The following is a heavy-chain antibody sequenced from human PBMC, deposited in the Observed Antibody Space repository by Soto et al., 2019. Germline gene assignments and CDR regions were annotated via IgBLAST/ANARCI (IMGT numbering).Heavy chain of an antibody. CDR1: GGSISSGGYY. V-gene: IGHV4-31*03. D-gene: IGHD1-7*01. CDR2: IYYSGST. Sequence: SETLSLTCTVSGGSISSGGYYWSWIRQHPGKGLEWIGYIYYSGSTYYNPSLKSRVTISVDTSKNQFSLKLSSVTAADTAVYYCAREDWNYNAFHISGQGTLVTV. J-gene: IGHJ3*02. CDR3: AREDWNYNAFHI.